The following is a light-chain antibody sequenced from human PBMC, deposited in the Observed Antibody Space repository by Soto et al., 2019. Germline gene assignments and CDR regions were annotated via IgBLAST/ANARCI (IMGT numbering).Light chain of an antibody. V-gene: IGLV2-14*01. CDR2: EVT. CDR3: SSYTSTGTPV. Sequence: QSALTQPASVSGSLGQSITMSCTGTSTDVGGYNFVSWYQQHPDKAPKLLIYEVTTRPSGVSNRFSGSKSGNTASLTISGLQAEDEADYYCSSYTSTGTPVFGTGTKATVL. J-gene: IGLJ1*01. CDR1: STDVGGYNF.